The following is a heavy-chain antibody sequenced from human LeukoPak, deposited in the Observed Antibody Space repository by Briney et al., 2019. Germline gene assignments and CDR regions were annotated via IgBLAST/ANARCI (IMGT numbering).Heavy chain of an antibody. CDR1: GGSINSYY. CDR2: IHYSGST. CDR3: ARTTEGGYTYGYFYYYYMDV. Sequence: SETLSLTCTVSGGSINSYYWSWIRQPPGKGLEWIGYIHYSGSTNYNPSLKSRVTISVDTSKNHFSLKLNSVTAADTAVYYCARTTEGGYTYGYFYYYYMDVWGKGTTVTISS. J-gene: IGHJ6*03. V-gene: IGHV4-59*01. D-gene: IGHD5-18*01.